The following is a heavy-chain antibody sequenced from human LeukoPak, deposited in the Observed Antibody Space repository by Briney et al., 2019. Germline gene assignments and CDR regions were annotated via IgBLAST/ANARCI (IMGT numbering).Heavy chain of an antibody. V-gene: IGHV3-74*01. CDR1: GFTFSSHW. Sequence: PGGSLRLSCAASGFTFSSHWMHWVRQTPGKGLVWVSRISSDGSSINYADSVKGRFTISRDNAKNTLYLQMNSLRGEDTAVYYCARKTTAPGNYFDSWGQGTLVTVSS. D-gene: IGHD3-10*01. J-gene: IGHJ4*02. CDR2: ISSDGSSI. CDR3: ARKTTAPGNYFDS.